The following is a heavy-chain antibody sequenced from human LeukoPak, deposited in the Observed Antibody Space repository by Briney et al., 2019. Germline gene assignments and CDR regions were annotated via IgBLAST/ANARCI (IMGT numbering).Heavy chain of an antibody. Sequence: PSETLSLTCTVSGGSISSYYWSWIRQPPGKGLEWIGYIYYSGSTNYNPSLKSRVTISVDTSKNQFSLKLSSVTAADTAVYYCARRGYSYGPTYYYYYMDVWGKGTTVTVSS. V-gene: IGHV4-59*01. CDR1: GGSISSYY. D-gene: IGHD5-18*01. CDR3: ARRGYSYGPTYYYYYMDV. J-gene: IGHJ6*03. CDR2: IYYSGST.